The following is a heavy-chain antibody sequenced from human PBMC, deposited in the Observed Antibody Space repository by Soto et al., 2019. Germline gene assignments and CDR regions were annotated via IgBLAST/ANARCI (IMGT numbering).Heavy chain of an antibody. CDR3: ARGGGYVSFDY. V-gene: IGHV4-30-2*06. D-gene: IGHD5-12*01. J-gene: IGHJ4*02. CDR2: ISHLEST. CDR1: GASISYGGFS. Sequence: PSETLSLTSTVSGASISYGGFSWSWIRHSPGKGLEWIGYISHLESTYFHPSFKSRLTMSIDRTRNQFSLKLRSVTAADMAVYYCARGGGYVSFDYWGQGVLVTVSS.